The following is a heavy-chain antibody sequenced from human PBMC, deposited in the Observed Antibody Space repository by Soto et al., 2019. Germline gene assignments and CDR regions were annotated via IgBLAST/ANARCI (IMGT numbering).Heavy chain of an antibody. D-gene: IGHD3-3*01. J-gene: IGHJ4*02. CDR3: ARESDGFWSGNTVDN. CDR1: GGSISSYY. V-gene: IGHV4-4*07. Sequence: SETLSLTCTVPGGSISSYYWSWIRQPAGKGLEWIGRIYSSGSTDYNPSLKSRVTMSVDATKNQFSLRLSSVTAADTAVYYCARESDGFWSGNTVDNWGQGTLVTVSS. CDR2: IYSSGST.